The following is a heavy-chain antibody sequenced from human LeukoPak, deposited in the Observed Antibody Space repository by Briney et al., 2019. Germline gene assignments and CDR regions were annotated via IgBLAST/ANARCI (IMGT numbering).Heavy chain of an antibody. J-gene: IGHJ3*02. CDR3: ARDLIVGATSGDAFDI. Sequence: PGGSLRLSCAASGFTFSSYSMNWVRQAPGKGLEWVSYISSSSSTIYYADSVKGRFSISRDNAKNSLFLQMNSLRAEDTAVYYCARDLIVGATSGDAFDIWGQGTMVTVSS. D-gene: IGHD1-26*01. CDR2: ISSSSSTI. CDR1: GFTFSSYS. V-gene: IGHV3-48*04.